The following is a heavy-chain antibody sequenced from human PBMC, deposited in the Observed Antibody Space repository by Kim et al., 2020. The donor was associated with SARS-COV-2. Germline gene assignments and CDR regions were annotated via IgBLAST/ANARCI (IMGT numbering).Heavy chain of an antibody. CDR2: ISGDGGST. CDR1: GFTFDDYA. CDR3: AKDDGEVPHAGGWLQLMLNYYYGMDV. D-gene: IGHD5-12*01. J-gene: IGHJ6*02. Sequence: GGSLRLSCAASGFTFDDYAMHWVRQAPGKGLEWVSLISGDGGSTYYADSVKGRFTISRDNSKNSLYLQMNSLRTEDTALYYCAKDDGEVPHAGGWLQLMLNYYYGMDVWGQGTTVTVSS. V-gene: IGHV3-43*02.